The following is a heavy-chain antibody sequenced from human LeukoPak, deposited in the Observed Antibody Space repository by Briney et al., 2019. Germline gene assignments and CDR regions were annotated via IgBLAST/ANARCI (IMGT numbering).Heavy chain of an antibody. CDR3: ARLRIAAAGTSDY. D-gene: IGHD6-13*01. CDR1: GYSISSGYY. CDR2: IYHSGST. Sequence: SETLSLTCTVSGYSISSGYYWGWIRQPPGKGLEWIGSIYHSGSTYYNPSLKSRVTISVDTSKNQFSLKLSSVTAADTAVYYCARLRIAAAGTSDYWGQGTLVTVSS. V-gene: IGHV4-38-2*02. J-gene: IGHJ4*02.